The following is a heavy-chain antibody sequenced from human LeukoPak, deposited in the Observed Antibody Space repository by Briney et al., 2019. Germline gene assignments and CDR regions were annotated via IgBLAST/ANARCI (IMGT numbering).Heavy chain of an antibody. CDR1: GYSFTNYW. Sequence: GESLKISCKGSGYSFTNYWIGWVRQMPGKGLEWLGIIYPGDSDTKYSPSFQGQVTISAGKSISTAYLQWSSLKASDTAMYYCARCSPRYSYGNGMDVWGQGTTVTVS. CDR3: ARCSPRYSYGNGMDV. J-gene: IGHJ6*02. V-gene: IGHV5-51*01. CDR2: IYPGDSDT. D-gene: IGHD5-18*01.